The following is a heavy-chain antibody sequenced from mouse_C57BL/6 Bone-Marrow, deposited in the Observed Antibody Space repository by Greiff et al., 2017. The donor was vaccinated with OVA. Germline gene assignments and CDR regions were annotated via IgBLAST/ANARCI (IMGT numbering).Heavy chain of an antibody. V-gene: IGHV5-12*01. Sequence: EVNLVESGGGLVQPGGSLKLSCAASGFTFSDYYMYWVRQTPEKRLEWVAYISNGGGSTYYPDTVKGRFTISRDNAKNTLYLQMSRLKSEDTAMYYCARQGGNYMYYFDYWGQGTTLTVSS. CDR3: ARQGGNYMYYFDY. CDR2: ISNGGGST. CDR1: GFTFSDYY. D-gene: IGHD2-1*01. J-gene: IGHJ2*01.